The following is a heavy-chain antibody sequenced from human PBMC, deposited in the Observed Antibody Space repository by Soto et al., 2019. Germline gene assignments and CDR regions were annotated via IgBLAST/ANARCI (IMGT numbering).Heavy chain of an antibody. D-gene: IGHD3-22*01. Sequence: PGGSLRLSCSASGFTFSMHSVHWVRQTPGKALEYVSAISSDGRSTFYADSVKRSFTISRDNSKNTLYLRMNSLRGDDTAVYYCVKEANPWINTLVVLIFHYWGPGPQVTVAS. J-gene: IGHJ4*02. CDR2: ISSDGRST. CDR1: GFTFSMHS. V-gene: IGHV3-64D*08. CDR3: VKEANPWINTLVVLIFHY.